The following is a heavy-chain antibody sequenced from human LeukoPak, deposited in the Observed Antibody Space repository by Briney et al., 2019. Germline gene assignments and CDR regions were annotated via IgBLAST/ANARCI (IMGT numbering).Heavy chain of an antibody. D-gene: IGHD3-3*01. CDR3: ATDRSGLFDY. V-gene: IGHV3-30*02. CDR2: IRYDGSNK. CDR1: GFTFTKFW. J-gene: IGHJ4*02. Sequence: GGSLRLSCEASGFTFTKFWMSCVRQAPGKGLEWVAFIRYDGSNKYYADSVKGRFTISRDNSKNTLYLQMNSLRAEDTVVYYCATDRSGLFDYWGQGTLVTVSS.